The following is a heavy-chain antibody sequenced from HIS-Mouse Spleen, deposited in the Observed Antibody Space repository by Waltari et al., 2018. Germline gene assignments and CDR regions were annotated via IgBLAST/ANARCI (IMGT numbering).Heavy chain of an antibody. Sequence: QLQLQESGPGLVKPSETLSLTCTVSCGSISSSSYYWGWIRQPPGKGLEWHGSIYYRGSTSYNPSLMSRVTISVDTPKNQFSLKLRSVTAADTAVYYCAREIPYSSSWYDWYFDLWGRGTLVTVSS. D-gene: IGHD6-13*01. CDR1: CGSISSSSYY. CDR3: AREIPYSSSWYDWYFDL. J-gene: IGHJ2*01. V-gene: IGHV4-39*07. CDR2: IYYRGST.